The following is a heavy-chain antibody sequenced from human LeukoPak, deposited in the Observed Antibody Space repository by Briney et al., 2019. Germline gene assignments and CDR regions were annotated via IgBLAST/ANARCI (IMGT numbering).Heavy chain of an antibody. V-gene: IGHV1-69*04. CDR1: GGTFSSYA. D-gene: IGHD3-16*01. J-gene: IGHJ4*02. Sequence: ASVKVSCKASGGTFSSYAISWVRQAPGQGLEWMGRIIPILGIANYAQKFKGRVTITADKSTSTAYMQMSSLRSEDTAVYYCARSTTRAGAGDRFDYWGQGTLVTVSS. CDR3: ARSTTRAGAGDRFDY. CDR2: IIPILGIA.